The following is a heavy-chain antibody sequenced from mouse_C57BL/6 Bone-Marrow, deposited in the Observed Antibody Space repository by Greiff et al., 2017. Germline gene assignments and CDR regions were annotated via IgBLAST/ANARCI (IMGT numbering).Heavy chain of an antibody. Sequence: EVKLMESGEGLVKPGGSLKLSCAASGFTFSSYAMSWVRQTPEKRLEWVAYISSGGDYIYYADTLKGQFTISRDNARNTLYLQMSSLKSEDTAMYYCARRGQLRLYYYAMDYWGQGTSVTVSS. V-gene: IGHV5S21*01. D-gene: IGHD3-2*02. CDR3: ARRGQLRLYYYAMDY. CDR2: ISSGGDYI. CDR1: GFTFSSYA. J-gene: IGHJ4*01.